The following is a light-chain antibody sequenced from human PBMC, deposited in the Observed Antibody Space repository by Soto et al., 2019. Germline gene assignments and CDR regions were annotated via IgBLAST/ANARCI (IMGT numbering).Light chain of an antibody. V-gene: IGKV3-20*01. Sequence: EIVLTQSPGTLSLSPGERATLSCRASQSVSTSYLAWYQQKPDQAPRLLIHAASIRATGIPNTFSGSGSGTDFPLTMSRLEPKDFAVYYCQQYGGSPPYTFDQGTKLEIK. J-gene: IGKJ2*01. CDR1: QSVSTSY. CDR3: QQYGGSPPYT. CDR2: AAS.